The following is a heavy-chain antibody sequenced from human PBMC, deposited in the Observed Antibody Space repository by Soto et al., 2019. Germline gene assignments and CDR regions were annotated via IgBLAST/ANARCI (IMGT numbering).Heavy chain of an antibody. V-gene: IGHV4-59*01. Sequence: SETLSLTCTVSGGSISGYYWSWVRQPPGKGLEWIGNVYYSGGAKYNPSVKRRVSISVDTSKNQFSLNLSSVTAADTAVYYCTRDGDGRMTTNPYYYYGMDVWGPGITVTVSS. D-gene: IGHD2-21*02. CDR2: VYYSGGA. J-gene: IGHJ6*02. CDR1: GGSISGYY. CDR3: TRDGDGRMTTNPYYYYGMDV.